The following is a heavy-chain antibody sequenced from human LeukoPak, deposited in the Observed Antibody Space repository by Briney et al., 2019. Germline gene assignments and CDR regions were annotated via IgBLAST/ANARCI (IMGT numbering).Heavy chain of an antibody. V-gene: IGHV3-74*01. Sequence: PGGSLRLSCAASGFTFSSYWMHWVRQAPGKGLVWVSRINTDGSSTNYADSVKGRFTISRDNAKSSLYLQMNSLRAEDTVVYYCARARYGDYYYYMDVWGIGTTVTVSS. CDR1: GFTFSSYW. D-gene: IGHD3-10*01. J-gene: IGHJ6*03. CDR2: INTDGSST. CDR3: ARARYGDYYYYMDV.